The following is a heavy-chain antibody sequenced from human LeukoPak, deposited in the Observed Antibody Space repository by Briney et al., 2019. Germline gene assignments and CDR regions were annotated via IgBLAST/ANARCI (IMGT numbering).Heavy chain of an antibody. D-gene: IGHD6-13*01. V-gene: IGHV3-74*01. Sequence: GGSLRRSCAASGFTFSIFWMHWVRRAPGKGPVWVSRINSDGSSTDYADSVKGRFTISRDNSKNTLYLQMNSLRAEDTAVYYCGRTKAAAQYFQHWGQGTLVTVSS. CDR1: GFTFSIFW. CDR2: INSDGSST. J-gene: IGHJ1*01. CDR3: GRTKAAAQYFQH.